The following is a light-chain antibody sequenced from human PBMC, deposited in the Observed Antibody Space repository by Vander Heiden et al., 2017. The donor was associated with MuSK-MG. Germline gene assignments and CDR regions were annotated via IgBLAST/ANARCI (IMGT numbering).Light chain of an antibody. V-gene: IGKV1-5*01. J-gene: IGKJ2*01. Sequence: EIEITTYRSTLSASVGDRVTITCRASQSISNWLAWYQLKPGKAPKLLIDVASRLERGVPSRSSGSGSETEFTLAINSLQHDDFAIYYCQHYNIYWAMYTFGPGTKLDIK. CDR2: VAS. CDR1: QSISNW. CDR3: QHYNIYWAMYT.